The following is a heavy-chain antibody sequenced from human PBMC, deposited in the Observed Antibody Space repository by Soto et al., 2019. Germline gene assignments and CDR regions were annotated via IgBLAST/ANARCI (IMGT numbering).Heavy chain of an antibody. CDR2: ISAYNGNT. CDR3: ARMRDGYNLDY. J-gene: IGHJ4*02. D-gene: IGHD5-12*01. V-gene: IGHV1-18*01. Sequence: QVHLVQSGAEVKKPGASVKVSCKASGYNFDNYGISWVRQAPGQGLEWMGWISAYNGNTNYAQKLQGRVTMTTDTSASTAYVDLRSLRSDDTAIYYCARMRDGYNLDYWGQGTLVTVSS. CDR1: GYNFDNYG.